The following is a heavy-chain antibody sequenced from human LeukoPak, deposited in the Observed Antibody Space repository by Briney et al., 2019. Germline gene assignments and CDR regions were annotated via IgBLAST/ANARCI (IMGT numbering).Heavy chain of an antibody. CDR2: VYPSGST. Sequence: PSETLSLTCTVSGASISSYYWGWIRQPPTKGLEWIDYVYPSGSTNDNPSLRSRVTISLGTSKNQFSLRLSSVTAADTAVYYCARAVSAHSDTMYYFDYWGQGTLVTVSS. CDR3: ARAVSAHSDTMYYFDY. CDR1: GASISSYY. V-gene: IGHV4-59*01. D-gene: IGHD2-21*02. J-gene: IGHJ4*02.